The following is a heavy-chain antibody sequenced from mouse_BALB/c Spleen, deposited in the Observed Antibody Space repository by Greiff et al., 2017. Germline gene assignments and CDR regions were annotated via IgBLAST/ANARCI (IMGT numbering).Heavy chain of an antibody. CDR1: GYTFTSYV. CDR2: INPYNDGT. CDR3: ARRYYGSSPYFDY. D-gene: IGHD1-1*01. Sequence: LVESGPELVKPGASVKMSCKASGYTFTSYVMHWVKQKPGQGLEWIGYINPYNDGTKYNEKFKGKATLTSDKSSSTAYMELSSLTSEDSAVYYCARRYYGSSPYFDYWGQGTTLTVSS. J-gene: IGHJ2*01. V-gene: IGHV1-14*01.